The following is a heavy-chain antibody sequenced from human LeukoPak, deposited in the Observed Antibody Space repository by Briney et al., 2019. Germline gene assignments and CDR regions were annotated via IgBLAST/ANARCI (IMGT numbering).Heavy chain of an antibody. CDR3: ARGSSGYIAEF. D-gene: IGHD3-22*01. Sequence: ASVKVSCKASGNTLSGYHIHWVRQAPGQGLEYMGWIYPYSGGTNYAQNFQGRVTMTRDTSISTAYMELSRLTSDDTAVYYCARGSSGYIAEFWGQGTLVSVSS. CDR2: IYPYSGGT. CDR1: GNTLSGYH. V-gene: IGHV1-2*02. J-gene: IGHJ4*02.